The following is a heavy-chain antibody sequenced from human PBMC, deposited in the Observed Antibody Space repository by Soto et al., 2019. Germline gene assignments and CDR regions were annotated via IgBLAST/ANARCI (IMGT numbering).Heavy chain of an antibody. Sequence: GGSLRLSCAASGFTFTRYSMNWVRQAPGKGLEWVSSITISSNKIYYAGSVKGRFTISRDNAKNSLYLQMNSLRAEDTAVYYCARDYYYDSSGYSPLDYWGHGTLVTVSS. V-gene: IGHV3-21*01. CDR1: GFTFTRYS. D-gene: IGHD3-22*01. J-gene: IGHJ4*01. CDR3: ARDYYYDSSGYSPLDY. CDR2: ITISSNKI.